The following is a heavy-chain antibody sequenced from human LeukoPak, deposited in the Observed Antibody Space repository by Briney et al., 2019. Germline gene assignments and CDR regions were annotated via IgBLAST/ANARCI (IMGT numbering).Heavy chain of an antibody. J-gene: IGHJ4*02. D-gene: IGHD1-26*01. Sequence: GGSLRLSCVASGFIFRDYAMSWVRQAPGKGLEWGSNLGNDGDTYYADSVKGRFTISRDNSRNTMYLQTNSLRAEDTALYYCAKQEGWELGDYYFDYWGQGTLVTVSS. V-gene: IGHV3-23*01. CDR1: GFIFRDYA. CDR2: LGNDGDT. CDR3: AKQEGWELGDYYFDY.